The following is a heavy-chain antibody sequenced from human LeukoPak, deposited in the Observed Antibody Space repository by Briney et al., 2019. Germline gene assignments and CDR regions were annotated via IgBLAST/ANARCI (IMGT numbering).Heavy chain of an antibody. D-gene: IGHD6-19*01. CDR1: GYTFTSYG. V-gene: IGHV1-18*01. Sequence: ASVKVSCKASGYTFTSYGLSWVRQAPGQGLEWMGWISTYNDNTHYAQKFQGRVTMATDTSTNTAYMELRSLRSDDTAVYYCAREMAVAGSGVIDSWGQGTLVTVSS. J-gene: IGHJ4*02. CDR3: AREMAVAGSGVIDS. CDR2: ISTYNDNT.